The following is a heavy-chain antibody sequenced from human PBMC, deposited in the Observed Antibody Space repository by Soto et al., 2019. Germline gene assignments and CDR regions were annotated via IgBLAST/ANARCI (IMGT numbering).Heavy chain of an antibody. V-gene: IGHV3-23*01. CDR2: ISGSGGST. D-gene: IGHD3-22*01. Sequence: GESLKISCAASGFTFSSYAMSWVRQAPGKGLEWVSAISGSGGSTYYADSVKGRFTISRDNSKNTLYLQMNSLRAEDTAVYYCAKVLYYYESRGYYTHPHDYSSQGTPVTISS. CDR1: GFTFSSYA. J-gene: IGHJ4*02. CDR3: AKVLYYYESRGYYTHPHDY.